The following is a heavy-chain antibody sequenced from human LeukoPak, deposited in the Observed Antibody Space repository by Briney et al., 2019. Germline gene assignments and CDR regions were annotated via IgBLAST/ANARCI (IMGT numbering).Heavy chain of an antibody. D-gene: IGHD6-13*01. CDR3: ARDGESSSWYPFPYYYYGMDV. CDR1: GFTFSSYG. CDR2: IWYDGSNK. V-gene: IGHV3-33*01. Sequence: GGSLRLSCAVSGFTFSSYGMHWVRQAPGKGLEWVAVIWYDGSNKYYADSVKGRFTISRDNSKNTLYLQMNSLRAEDTAVYYCARDGESSSWYPFPYYYYGMDVWGQGTTVTVSS. J-gene: IGHJ6*02.